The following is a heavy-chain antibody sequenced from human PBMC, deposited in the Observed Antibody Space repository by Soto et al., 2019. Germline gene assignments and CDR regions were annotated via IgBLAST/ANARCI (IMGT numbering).Heavy chain of an antibody. D-gene: IGHD6-13*01. CDR2: ISWDGGST. V-gene: IGHV3-43*01. Sequence: GGSLRLSCAASGFTFDDYTMHWVRQAPGKGLEWVSLISWDGGSTYYADSVKGRFTISRDNSKNSLYLQMNSLRTEDTSLYYCAKDYSSSWYYYYYIDVWGKGTTVPVSS. CDR3: AKDYSSSWYYYYYIDV. CDR1: GFTFDDYT. J-gene: IGHJ6*03.